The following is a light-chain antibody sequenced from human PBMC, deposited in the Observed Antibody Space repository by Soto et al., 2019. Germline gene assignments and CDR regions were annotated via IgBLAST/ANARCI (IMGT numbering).Light chain of an antibody. J-gene: IGKJ5*01. Sequence: ESVLTQSPGSLSLSPGERATLSCRASQSVSSNYLAWYQHKPGQAPRLLIYGASSRATGSPDRFSGSGSGTDFTLTISRLEPEDFAVYYCQHYGSSLSITFGQGTRLEIK. CDR2: GAS. V-gene: IGKV3-20*01. CDR1: QSVSSNY. CDR3: QHYGSSLSIT.